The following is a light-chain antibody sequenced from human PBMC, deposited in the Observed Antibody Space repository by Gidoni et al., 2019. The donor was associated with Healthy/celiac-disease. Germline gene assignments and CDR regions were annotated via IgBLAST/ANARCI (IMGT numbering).Light chain of an antibody. V-gene: IGLV2-14*01. CDR3: SSYRSSSTLGV. CDR1: SSDVGGYNY. CDR2: DVS. J-gene: IGLJ3*02. Sequence: QSALAQPASVSGSPGQSITISCTGTSSDVGGYNYVSWYQQYPGKAPKLMIYDVSHRPSGVSIRFSGSKSGNTASLTISGLQAEDEADYYCSSYRSSSTLGVFGGGTKLTVL.